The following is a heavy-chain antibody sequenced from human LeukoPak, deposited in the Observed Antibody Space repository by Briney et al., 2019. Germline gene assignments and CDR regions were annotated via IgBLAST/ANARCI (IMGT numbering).Heavy chain of an antibody. J-gene: IGHJ4*02. CDR1: GGTFSSYA. V-gene: IGHV1-69*13. CDR2: IIPISGTA. D-gene: IGHD6-13*01. CDR3: ARPAAGMEWYFDY. Sequence: SVKVSCKASGGTFSSYAISWVRQAPGQGLEWMGGIIPISGTANYAQKFQGRVTITADESTSTAYMELSSLRSEDTAVYYCARPAAGMEWYFDYWGQGTLVTVSS.